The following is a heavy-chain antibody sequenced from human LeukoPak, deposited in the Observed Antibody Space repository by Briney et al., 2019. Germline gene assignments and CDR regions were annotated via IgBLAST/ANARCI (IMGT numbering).Heavy chain of an antibody. CDR2: IYYSGST. D-gene: IGHD6-19*01. CDR1: GGSISSSSYF. Sequence: SEALSLTCTVSGGSISSSSYFWGWIRQPPGKGLEWIGSIYYSGSTYYNPSLKSRVTISVDTSKNQFSLKLSSVTAADTAVYYCASAQNSGWYTGPTGLDYWGQGTLVTVSS. J-gene: IGHJ4*02. CDR3: ASAQNSGWYTGPTGLDY. V-gene: IGHV4-39*01.